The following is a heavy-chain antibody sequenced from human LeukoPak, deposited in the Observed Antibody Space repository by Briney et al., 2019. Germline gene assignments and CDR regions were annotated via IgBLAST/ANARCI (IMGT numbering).Heavy chain of an antibody. CDR1: GYTFTSYD. CDR2: MNPNSGNT. V-gene: IGHV1-8*01. D-gene: IGHD3-10*01. J-gene: IGHJ4*02. Sequence: ASVKVSCKASGYTFTSYDINWVRQATGQGLEWMGWMNPNSGNTGYAQKFQGRVTMTRNTSISTAYMELSSLRSEDTAVYYCARAITMVRGVDYWGQGTPVTVSS. CDR3: ARAITMVRGVDY.